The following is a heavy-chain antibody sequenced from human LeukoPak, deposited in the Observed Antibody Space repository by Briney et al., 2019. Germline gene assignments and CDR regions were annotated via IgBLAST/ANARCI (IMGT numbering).Heavy chain of an antibody. Sequence: GGSLRLPCAASGFTFSSYAMSWVRQAPGKGLEWVSAISGSGGSTYYADSVKGRFTISRDNSKNTLYLQMSSRRAEDTAVYYCAKDCNYHSSGYLGWGQGTLVTVSS. V-gene: IGHV3-23*01. CDR1: GFTFSSYA. CDR3: AKDCNYHSSGYLG. CDR2: ISGSGGST. D-gene: IGHD3-22*01. J-gene: IGHJ4*02.